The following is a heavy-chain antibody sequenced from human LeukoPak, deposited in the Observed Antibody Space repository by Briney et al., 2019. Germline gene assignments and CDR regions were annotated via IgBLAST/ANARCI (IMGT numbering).Heavy chain of an antibody. Sequence: SETLSLTCTVSGGSIGSYYWSWIRKPPGKGLELIGYIYYSGSTNYNPSLKSRVTISVDTSKNQFSLKLSSVTAADTAAYYCARTRIKGYGSGSYYDYYYYMDVWGKGTTVTISS. CDR3: ARTRIKGYGSGSYYDYYYYMDV. V-gene: IGHV4-59*01. D-gene: IGHD3-10*01. J-gene: IGHJ6*03. CDR1: GGSIGSYY. CDR2: IYYSGST.